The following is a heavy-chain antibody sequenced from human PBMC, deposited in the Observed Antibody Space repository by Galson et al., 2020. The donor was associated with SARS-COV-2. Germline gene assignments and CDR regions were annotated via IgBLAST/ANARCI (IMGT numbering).Heavy chain of an antibody. CDR2: IYTSGST. D-gene: IGHD5-12*01. J-gene: IGHJ6*02. V-gene: IGHV4-61*02. CDR3: AREGSRDGYNLYYYYYGMDV. Sequence: SETLSLTCTVSGGSISSGSYYWSWIRQPAGKGLEWIGRIYTSGSTNYNPSLKSRVTISVDTSKNQFSLKLSSVTAADTAVYYCAREGSRDGYNLYYYYYGMDVWGQGTTVTVSS. CDR1: GGSISSGSYY.